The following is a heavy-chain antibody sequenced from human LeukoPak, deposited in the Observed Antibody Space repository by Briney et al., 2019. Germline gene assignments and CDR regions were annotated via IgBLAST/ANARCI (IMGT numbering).Heavy chain of an antibody. J-gene: IGHJ4*02. CDR1: GGSINFYY. Sequence: SETLSLTCTVSGGSINFYYWSWIRQPPGKGLEWIGEINHSGSTNYNPSLKSRVTISVDTSKTQFSLNLNSMTAADTAVYYCARSRLHPIIFDYWGQGTLVTVSS. CDR2: INHSGST. D-gene: IGHD5-24*01. CDR3: ARSRLHPIIFDY. V-gene: IGHV4-34*01.